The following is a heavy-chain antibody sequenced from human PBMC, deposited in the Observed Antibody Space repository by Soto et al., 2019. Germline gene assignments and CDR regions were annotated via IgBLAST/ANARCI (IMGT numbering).Heavy chain of an antibody. D-gene: IGHD3-16*01. V-gene: IGHV4-39*01. CDR1: GGSISSSSYY. CDR3: ASQSHNVMMTFPIDY. Sequence: PSETLSLTCTVSGGSISSSSYYWGWIRQPPGKGLEWIGSIYYSGSTYYNPSLKSRVTISVDTSKNQFSLKLSSVTAADTAVYYCASQSHNVMMTFPIDYWAQGTRDTVSS. CDR2: IYYSGST. J-gene: IGHJ4*02.